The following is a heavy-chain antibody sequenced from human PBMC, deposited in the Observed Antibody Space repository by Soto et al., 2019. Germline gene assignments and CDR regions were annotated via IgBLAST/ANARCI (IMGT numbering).Heavy chain of an antibody. CDR1: GGSFSGYY. V-gene: IGHV4-34*01. CDR2: INHSGST. CDR3: ARAGGSSSSFDY. J-gene: IGHJ4*02. D-gene: IGHD6-6*01. Sequence: PSETLSLTCAVYGGSFSGYYWSWIRQPPGKGLEWIGEINHSGSTNYNPSLKSRVTISVDTSKNQFSLKLSSVTAADTAVYYCARAGGSSSSFDYWGQGTLVTVSS.